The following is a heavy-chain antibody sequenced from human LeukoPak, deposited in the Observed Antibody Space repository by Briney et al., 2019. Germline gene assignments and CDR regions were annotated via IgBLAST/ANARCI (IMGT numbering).Heavy chain of an antibody. D-gene: IGHD1-26*01. CDR2: ISWNSGSI. J-gene: IGHJ6*02. CDR3: AKDMASYYPRGMDV. Sequence: GRSLRLSCAASGFTFDDYAMHWVRQAPGKGLEWVSGISWNSGSIGYADSVKGRFTISRDNAKNSLYLQMNSLRAEDTALYYCAKDMASYYPRGMDVWGQGTTVTVSS. CDR1: GFTFDDYA. V-gene: IGHV3-9*01.